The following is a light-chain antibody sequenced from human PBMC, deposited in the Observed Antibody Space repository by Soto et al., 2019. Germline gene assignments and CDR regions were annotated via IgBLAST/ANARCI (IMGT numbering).Light chain of an antibody. CDR2: ETK. Sequence: DIQMTQSPSSLSASVGDRVTISCRASQSTSTYLNWYQQTPGKAPKLLIYETKNLQSGVPSRFSGRGSGADFALTISSLQPEDFATYYCQQSYNPPYSFGQGTKVEIK. J-gene: IGKJ2*03. CDR3: QQSYNPPYS. CDR1: QSTSTY. V-gene: IGKV1-39*01.